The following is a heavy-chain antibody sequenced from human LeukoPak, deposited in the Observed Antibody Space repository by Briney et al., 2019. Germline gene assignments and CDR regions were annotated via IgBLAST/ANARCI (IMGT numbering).Heavy chain of an antibody. V-gene: IGHV4-59*12. CDR1: GGSISSYY. CDR2: IYYSGST. CDR3: ARSVTYYDFWSGYYRTGGYYYYYMDV. Sequence: SETLSLTCTVSGGSISSYYWSWIRQPPGKGLEWIGYIYYSGSTNYNPSLKSRVTISVDTSKNQFSLKLSSVTAADTAVYYCARSVTYYDFWSGYYRTGGYYYYYMDVWGKGTTVTVSS. J-gene: IGHJ6*03. D-gene: IGHD3-3*01.